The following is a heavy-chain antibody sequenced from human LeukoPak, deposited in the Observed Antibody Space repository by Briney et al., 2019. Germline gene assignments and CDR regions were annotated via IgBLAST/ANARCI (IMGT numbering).Heavy chain of an antibody. D-gene: IGHD2-15*01. V-gene: IGHV4-39*07. Sequence: SETLSLTCTVSGESINRSPYYWGWIRQPPGKALEWMGSVYFSGSTDPNPSLKSRLTISVDTSKNQFSLKLYSVTAADTAVYYCARGVVAAPQTFDYWGQGNLVTVSS. CDR1: GESINRSPYY. J-gene: IGHJ4*02. CDR2: VYFSGST. CDR3: ARGVVAAPQTFDY.